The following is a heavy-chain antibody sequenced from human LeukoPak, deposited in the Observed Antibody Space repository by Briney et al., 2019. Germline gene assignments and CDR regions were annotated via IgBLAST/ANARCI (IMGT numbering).Heavy chain of an antibody. CDR3: ARQTGSGLFILP. J-gene: IGHJ4*02. Sequence: SETLSLTCTVSGVSIISSDSYWGWIRQPPGKGLEWIGSIYYSGNTYYNASLKSQVSISIDTSKNQFSLRLTSVTAADTAVYYCARQTGSGLFILPGGQGTLVTVSS. CDR1: GVSIISSDSY. V-gene: IGHV4-39*01. CDR2: IYYSGNT. D-gene: IGHD3/OR15-3a*01.